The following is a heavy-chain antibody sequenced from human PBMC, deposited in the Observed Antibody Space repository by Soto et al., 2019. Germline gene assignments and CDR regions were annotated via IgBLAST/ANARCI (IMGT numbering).Heavy chain of an antibody. CDR2: IYPGDSYT. V-gene: IGHV5-51*01. CDR1: VSLFASDW. CDR3: ARQDDSSGYGAFDI. J-gene: IGHJ3*02. Sequence: ASLKVSWNVSVSLFASDWIIVLRQIPGKGLEWMGIIYPGDSYTRYGPSFQGQVTISADKSISTAYLQWSSLKASDTAMYYCARQDDSSGYGAFDIWGQGTMVTVSS. D-gene: IGHD3-22*01.